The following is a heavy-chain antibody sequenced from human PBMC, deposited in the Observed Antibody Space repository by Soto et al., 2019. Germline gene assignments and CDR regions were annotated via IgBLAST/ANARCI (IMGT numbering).Heavy chain of an antibody. D-gene: IGHD3-22*01. Sequence: SVKVSCKASGLTFTSSAVQWVRQARGQRLEWIGWIVVGSGNTNYAQKFQERVTITRDMSTSTAYMELSSLRSEDTAVYYCAAYYYDSSGYYIGYAFDIWGQGTMVTVSS. V-gene: IGHV1-58*01. CDR1: GLTFTSSA. J-gene: IGHJ3*02. CDR2: IVVGSGNT. CDR3: AAYYYDSSGYYIGYAFDI.